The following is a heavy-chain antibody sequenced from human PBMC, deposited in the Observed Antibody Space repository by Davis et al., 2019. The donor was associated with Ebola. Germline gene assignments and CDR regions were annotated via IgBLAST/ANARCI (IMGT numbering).Heavy chain of an antibody. CDR2: ISYDGSNK. V-gene: IGHV3-30*03. CDR1: GFTFSSYW. CDR3: AREVTGENYYYYGMDV. J-gene: IGHJ6*02. Sequence: GGSLRLSCVSPGFTFSSYWMHWVRQAPGKGLEWVAVISYDGSNKYYADSVKGRFTISRDNSKNTLYLQMNSLRAEDTAVYYCAREVTGENYYYYGMDVWGQGTTVTVSS. D-gene: IGHD2-21*02.